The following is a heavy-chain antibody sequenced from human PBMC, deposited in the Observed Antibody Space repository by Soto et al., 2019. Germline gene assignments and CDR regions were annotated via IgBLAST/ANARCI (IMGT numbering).Heavy chain of an antibody. Sequence: ASVKVSCKASGYTFTSYGISWVRQAPGQGLEWMGCISAYNGNTNYAEKLQGRVTMTTDTSTSTAYMELRSVRSDDTAVYYCAREGFRPVRGSGPICDAFDIWGQGTMVTVSS. J-gene: IGHJ3*02. CDR3: AREGFRPVRGSGPICDAFDI. D-gene: IGHD3-10*01. CDR1: GYTFTSYG. V-gene: IGHV1-18*01. CDR2: ISAYNGNT.